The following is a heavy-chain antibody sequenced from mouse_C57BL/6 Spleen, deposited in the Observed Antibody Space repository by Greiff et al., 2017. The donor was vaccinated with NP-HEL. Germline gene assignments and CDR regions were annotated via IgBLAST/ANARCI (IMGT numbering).Heavy chain of an antibody. Sequence: VKLMESGAELVRPGTSVKVSCKASGYAFTNYLIEWVKQRPGQGLEWIGVINPGSGGTNYNEKFKGKATLTADKSSSTAYMQLSSLTSEDSAVYFCARVNPGFAYWGQGTLVTVSA. CDR2: INPGSGGT. V-gene: IGHV1-54*01. J-gene: IGHJ3*01. D-gene: IGHD6-1*01. CDR3: ARVNPGFAY. CDR1: GYAFTNYL.